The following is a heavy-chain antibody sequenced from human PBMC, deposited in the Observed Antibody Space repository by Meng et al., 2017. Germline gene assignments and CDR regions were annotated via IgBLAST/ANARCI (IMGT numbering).Heavy chain of an antibody. V-gene: IGHV1-2*02. CDR1: GYTFTGYY. D-gene: IGHD3-9*01. J-gene: IGHJ3*02. CDR2: INPNSGGT. CDR3: ARGLRYFDWLSSDAFDI. Sequence: ASVKVSCKASGYTFTGYYIHWVRQAPGQGLEWMGWINPNSGGTNYAQKFQGRVTMTRDTSISTAYMELSRLRSDDTAVYYCARGLRYFDWLSSDAFDIWGQGTMVTVSS.